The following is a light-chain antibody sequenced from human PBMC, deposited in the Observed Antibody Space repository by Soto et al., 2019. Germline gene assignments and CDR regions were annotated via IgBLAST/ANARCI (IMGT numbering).Light chain of an antibody. CDR2: GAS. V-gene: IGKV3-15*01. CDR3: QQYNDWPPFT. Sequence: EIVMTQSPATLSVSPGERATLSCRASQAVSSNLAWYQQKPGQATRLLIYGASTRATGIPARFSGSGSGTEFTLTISSLLSEDFAVYYCQQYNDWPPFTFGPGTRVDIK. CDR1: QAVSSN. J-gene: IGKJ3*01.